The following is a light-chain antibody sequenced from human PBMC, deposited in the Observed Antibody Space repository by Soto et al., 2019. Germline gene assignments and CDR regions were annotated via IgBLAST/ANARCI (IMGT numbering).Light chain of an antibody. J-gene: IGKJ1*01. CDR1: QSVSSN. CDR3: QQYNNWPRT. Sequence: EIVLTQSPGTLSLSPGERATLSCGASQSVSSNYLAWYQQKPGRAPRLLIYGASARAAGIPARFSGSGSGTEFTLTISSLQSEDFAVYYCQQYNNWPRTFGQGTKVDIK. CDR2: GAS. V-gene: IGKV3-15*01.